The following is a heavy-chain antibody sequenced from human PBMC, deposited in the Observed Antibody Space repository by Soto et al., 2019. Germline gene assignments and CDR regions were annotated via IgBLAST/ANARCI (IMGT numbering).Heavy chain of an antibody. Sequence: PGGSLRLSCVASGFNLSHPWMTWVRQAAGKGLAYVSSISSNGGFTYYPDSVKGRFTISRDNSKNTLSLQMTSLRPEDTAVYYCVTTGHCSGTRCYEFRDYYYGMDVWGQGTTVTVSS. V-gene: IGHV3-64D*06. D-gene: IGHD2-2*01. CDR1: GFNLSHPW. J-gene: IGHJ6*02. CDR2: ISSNGGFT. CDR3: VTTGHCSGTRCYEFRDYYYGMDV.